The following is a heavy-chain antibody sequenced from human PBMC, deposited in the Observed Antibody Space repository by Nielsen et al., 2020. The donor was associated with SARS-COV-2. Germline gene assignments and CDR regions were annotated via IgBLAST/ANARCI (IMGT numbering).Heavy chain of an antibody. Sequence: SETLSLTCTVSGGSISSYYWSWIRQPPGKGLEWIGYIYYSGSTNYNPSLKSRVTISVDTSKNQFSLKLSSVTAADTAVYYCARGVTFGGVIRYFDLWGRGTLVTVSS. CDR3: ARGVTFGGVIRYFDL. J-gene: IGHJ2*01. CDR2: IYYSGST. V-gene: IGHV4-59*01. CDR1: GGSISSYY. D-gene: IGHD3-16*01.